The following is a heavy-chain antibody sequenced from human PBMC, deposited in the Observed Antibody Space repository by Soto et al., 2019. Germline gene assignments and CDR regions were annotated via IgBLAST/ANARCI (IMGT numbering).Heavy chain of an antibody. CDR1: GFTFGDYA. V-gene: IGHV3-49*03. CDR3: ARGLWCGELQYAYFDY. D-gene: IGHD3-10*01. CDR2: IRTNGYGGTI. Sequence: EVQLVESGGGLVQPGRSLRLSCTTSGFTFGDYAMGWFRQAPGKGLEWVGFIRTNGYGGTIEYAESVRGRFTISRDDSKSIVDLHMNSLKSDDTAVYYCARGLWCGELQYAYFDYWGQGTLLTVSS. J-gene: IGHJ4*02.